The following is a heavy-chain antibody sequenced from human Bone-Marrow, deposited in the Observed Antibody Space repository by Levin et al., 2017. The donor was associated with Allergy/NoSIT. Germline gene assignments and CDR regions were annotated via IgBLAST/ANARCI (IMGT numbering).Heavy chain of an antibody. Sequence: SETLSLTCAVSGGSISSSNWWSWVRQPPGKGLEWIGEIYHSGSTNYNPSLKSRVTISVDKSKNQFSLKLSSVTAADTAVYYCARGGGSVWSENAFDIWGQGTMVTVSS. V-gene: IGHV4-4*02. CDR3: ARGGGSVWSENAFDI. J-gene: IGHJ3*02. D-gene: IGHD3-10*01. CDR1: GGSISSSNW. CDR2: IYHSGST.